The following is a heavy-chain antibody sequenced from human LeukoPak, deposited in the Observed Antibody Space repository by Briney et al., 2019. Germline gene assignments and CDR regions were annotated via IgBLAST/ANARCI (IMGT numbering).Heavy chain of an antibody. J-gene: IGHJ3*01. CDR3: TRDGYTDSATDGFDV. V-gene: IGHV3-9*01. Sequence: GGSLRLSRAASGFTFDDHAMHWVRQAPGKGLEWVSGISWNSGSIGYADSVKGRFTISRDNAKNSLYLQLNSLRAEDTAVYYCTRDGYTDSATDGFDVWGQGTMVTVSS. CDR2: ISWNSGSI. CDR1: GFTFDDHA. D-gene: IGHD5-18*01.